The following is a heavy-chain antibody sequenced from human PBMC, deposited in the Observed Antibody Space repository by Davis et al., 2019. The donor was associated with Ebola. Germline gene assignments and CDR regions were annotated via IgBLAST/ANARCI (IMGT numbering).Heavy chain of an antibody. Sequence: PGGSLRLSCAASGFIFDDYAMNWVRQAPGKGLEWVSSISSSSSYIYYADSVKGRFTISRDNAKNSLYLQMNSLRAEDTAVYYCARDLFGVIAMGYYYYGMDVWGQGTTVTVSS. J-gene: IGHJ6*02. CDR1: GFIFDDYA. D-gene: IGHD2-21*01. CDR3: ARDLFGVIAMGYYYYGMDV. V-gene: IGHV3-21*01. CDR2: ISSSSSYI.